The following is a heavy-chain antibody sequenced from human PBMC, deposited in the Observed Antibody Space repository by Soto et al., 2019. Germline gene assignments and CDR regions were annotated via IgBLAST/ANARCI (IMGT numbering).Heavy chain of an antibody. CDR2: IYGGGRT. V-gene: IGHV3-66*01. J-gene: IGHJ2*01. CDR3: ATSSVNAPRNWYFDV. CDR1: GFTVNGNY. Sequence: EVQLAESGGGLVQPGGSLRLSCVTSGFTVNGNYMIWVRQAPGKGLEWVSVIYGGGRTSYADSVKGRFTISRDNSKNTVFLQVNSLRAEDTAVYYCATSSVNAPRNWYFDVWGRGTPVTVSS.